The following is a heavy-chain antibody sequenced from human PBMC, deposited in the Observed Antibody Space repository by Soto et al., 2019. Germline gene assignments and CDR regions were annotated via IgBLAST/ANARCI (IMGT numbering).Heavy chain of an antibody. J-gene: IGHJ4*02. CDR1: GLTFSSYW. CDR3: ARASGSNIHFDY. D-gene: IGHD1-26*01. Sequence: EVQLVESGGGLVQPGGSLRLSCAASGLTFSSYWMHWVRQAPGKGLVWVSRINTDGSSTTYADSVKGRFTFSRDNTKNTLYLQMNSLRVEDTAVYYCARASGSNIHFDYWGQGTLVTVSS. CDR2: INTDGSST. V-gene: IGHV3-74*01.